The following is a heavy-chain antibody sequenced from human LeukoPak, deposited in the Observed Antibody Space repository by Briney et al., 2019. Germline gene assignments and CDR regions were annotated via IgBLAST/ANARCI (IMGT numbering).Heavy chain of an antibody. J-gene: IGHJ4*02. CDR1: GGSMNSFY. D-gene: IGHD2-2*01. Sequence: SETLSLTCTVSGGSMNSFYWSWIRQPTGKGLEWIGRIYASGSSNYNPSLKSRLTISIDNSKNQFSLKLTSVTAADTAVYYCARGWCSTTTCYLPDYWGQETLVTVSS. V-gene: IGHV4-4*07. CDR2: IYASGSS. CDR3: ARGWCSTTTCYLPDY.